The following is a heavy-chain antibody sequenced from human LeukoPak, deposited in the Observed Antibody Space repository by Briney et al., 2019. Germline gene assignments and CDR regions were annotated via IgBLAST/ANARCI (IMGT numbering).Heavy chain of an antibody. CDR3: ARGGHEWELDNWFDP. D-gene: IGHD1-26*01. CDR1: GASIRSYY. CDR2: FYTTGST. V-gene: IGHV4-4*07. Sequence: SETQSLTCTVSGASIRSYYWSWIRQPAGKGLEWIGRFYTTGSTNYSPSFKGRVTMSVDKSKNQFSLKLNSVTAADTAVYYCARGGHEWELDNWFDPWGQGTLVTVSS. J-gene: IGHJ5*02.